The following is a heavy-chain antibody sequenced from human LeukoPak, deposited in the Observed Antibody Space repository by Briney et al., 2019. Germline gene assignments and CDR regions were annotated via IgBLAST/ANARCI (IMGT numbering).Heavy chain of an antibody. Sequence: GGSLRLSCAASGFTFSSYAMSWVRQAPGKGLDWVSSINGGGGSTYYADSVKGRFTISRDNSKNTLYLQMNSLRAEDTAVSYCAKSGYNRFDYWGQGTLVTVSS. J-gene: IGHJ4*02. CDR2: INGGGGST. D-gene: IGHD5-24*01. V-gene: IGHV3-23*01. CDR3: AKSGYNRFDY. CDR1: GFTFSSYA.